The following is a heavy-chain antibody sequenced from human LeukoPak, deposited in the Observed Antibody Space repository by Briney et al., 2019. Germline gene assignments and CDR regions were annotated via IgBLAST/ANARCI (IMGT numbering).Heavy chain of an antibody. CDR3: ARDTLVPAAPYATDY. D-gene: IGHD2-2*01. CDR1: GGSISSSSYY. CDR2: IYYSGST. V-gene: IGHV4-39*07. Sequence: PSETLSLTCTVSGGSISSSSYYWGWIRQPPGKGLEWIGSIYYSGSTYYNPSLKSRVTISVDTSMNQFSLKLSSVTAADTAVYYCARDTLVPAAPYATDYWGQGTLVTVSS. J-gene: IGHJ4*02.